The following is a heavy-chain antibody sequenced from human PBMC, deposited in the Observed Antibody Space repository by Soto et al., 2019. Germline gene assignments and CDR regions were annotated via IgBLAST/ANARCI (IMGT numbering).Heavy chain of an antibody. V-gene: IGHV4-31*03. J-gene: IGHJ5*02. D-gene: IGHD2-2*01. CDR1: GGSISSSGYY. CDR3: AGRGIVVVPAAGSGWFDP. Sequence: SETLSLTCTVSGGSISSSGYYWSWIRQHPGKGLEWIGYIYYSGSTYYNPSLKSRVTISVDTSKNQFSLKLSSVTAADTAVYYCAGRGIVVVPAAGSGWFDPWGQGTLVTVSS. CDR2: IYYSGST.